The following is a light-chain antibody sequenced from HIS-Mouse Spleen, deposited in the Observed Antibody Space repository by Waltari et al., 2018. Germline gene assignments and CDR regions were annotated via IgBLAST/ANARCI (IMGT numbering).Light chain of an antibody. V-gene: IGLV2-11*01. CDR1: SSDVGGYNY. CDR2: DVS. Sequence: QSALTQPRSVSGSPGQSVTISCTGTSSDVGGYNYVSWYQQHPGKAPKLMIYDVSKRPSWVPDRFSGSKSGNTASLTISGLQAEDEADYYCCSYAGSYRVFGTGTKVTVL. J-gene: IGLJ1*01. CDR3: CSYAGSYRV.